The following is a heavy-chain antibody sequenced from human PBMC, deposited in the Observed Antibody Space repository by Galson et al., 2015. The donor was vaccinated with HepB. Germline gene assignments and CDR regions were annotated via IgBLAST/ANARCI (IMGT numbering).Heavy chain of an antibody. CDR2: ISYDGSNK. Sequence: SLRLSCAASGFTFSSYGMHWVRQAPGKGLEWVAVISYDGSNKYYADSVKGRFTISRDNSKNTLYLQMNSLRAEDTAVYYCAKVMITCGGVIVHNYYYGMDVWGQGTTVTVSS. CDR1: GFTFSSYG. J-gene: IGHJ6*02. V-gene: IGHV3-30*18. D-gene: IGHD3-16*02. CDR3: AKVMITCGGVIVHNYYYGMDV.